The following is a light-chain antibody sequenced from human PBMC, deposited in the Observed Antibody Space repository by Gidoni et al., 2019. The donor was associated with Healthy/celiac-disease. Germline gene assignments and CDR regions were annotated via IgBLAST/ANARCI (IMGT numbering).Light chain of an antibody. V-gene: IGKV4-1*01. CDR3: QQYYRTPYT. J-gene: IGKJ2*01. Sequence: IVMTQAPDSLSVSLGESATINCKSSQSVLYSSNNKNYLAWYQQKPGQPPKLLIYWASTRESGVLDRFSGSGSETDFTLTVSSMQAEDVAVCYCQQYYRTPYTFGQGTKLEI. CDR1: QSVLYSSNNKNY. CDR2: WAS.